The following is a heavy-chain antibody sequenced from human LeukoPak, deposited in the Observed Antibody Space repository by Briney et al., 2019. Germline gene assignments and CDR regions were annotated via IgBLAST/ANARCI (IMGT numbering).Heavy chain of an antibody. CDR3: ARDRLGLDGGNLYYFDY. D-gene: IGHD4-23*01. CDR2: ISSSSSYI. V-gene: IGHV3-21*01. CDR1: GFTFSSYS. Sequence: KPGGSLRLSCAASGFTFSSYSMNWVRQAPGKGLECVSSISSSSSYIYYADSVKGRFTISRDNAKNSLYLQMNSLRAEDTAVYYCARDRLGLDGGNLYYFDYWGQGTLVTVSS. J-gene: IGHJ4*02.